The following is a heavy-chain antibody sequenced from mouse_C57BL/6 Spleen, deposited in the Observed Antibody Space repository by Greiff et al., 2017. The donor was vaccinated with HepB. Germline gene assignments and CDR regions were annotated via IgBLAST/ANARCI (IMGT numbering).Heavy chain of an antibody. V-gene: IGHV7-3*01. D-gene: IGHD2-3*01. J-gene: IGHJ4*01. CDR2: IRNKANGYTT. CDR1: GFTFTDYY. Sequence: EVKVVESGGGLVQPGGSLSLSCAASGFTFTDYYMSWVRQPPGKALEWLGFIRNKANGYTTEYSASVKGRFTISRDNSQSILYLQMNALRAEDSATYYCARIYDRGYAMDYWGQGTSVTVSS. CDR3: ARIYDRGYAMDY.